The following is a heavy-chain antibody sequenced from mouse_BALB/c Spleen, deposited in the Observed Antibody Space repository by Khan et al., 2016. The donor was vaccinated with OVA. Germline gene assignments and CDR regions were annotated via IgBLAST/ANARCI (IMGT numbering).Heavy chain of an antibody. J-gene: IGHJ2*01. V-gene: IGHV5-17*02. CDR2: ISGDSNTI. D-gene: IGHD1-1*01. CDR3: AASYCYEYYFDY. CDR1: GFTFNSYG. Sequence: EVQLVESGGGLVQPGGSRKLSCAASGFTFNSYGMHWVRQAPEQGLEWVAYISGDSNTIYYADTVKGRFTISRDNPKNTLFMQMTSLMSEDTAMFYCAASYCYEYYFDYWGPGTTLTVS.